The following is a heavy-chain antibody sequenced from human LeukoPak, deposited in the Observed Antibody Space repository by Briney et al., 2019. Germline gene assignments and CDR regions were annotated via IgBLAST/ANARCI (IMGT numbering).Heavy chain of an antibody. J-gene: IGHJ4*02. CDR2: ISGSGDKT. CDR1: GFAFSTYA. V-gene: IGHV3-23*01. D-gene: IGHD3-22*01. Sequence: GGSLRLSCAASGFAFSTYASTWVRQTPGKGPEWVSGISGSGDKTYYADSVKGRFTISRDNSKNTMFLQMNNLRVEDTATYYCAKPSGDYDYFDYWGQGALVTVSS. CDR3: AKPSGDYDYFDY.